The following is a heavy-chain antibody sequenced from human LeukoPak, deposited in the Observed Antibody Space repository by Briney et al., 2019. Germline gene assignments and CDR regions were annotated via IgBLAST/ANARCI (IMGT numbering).Heavy chain of an antibody. D-gene: IGHD6-19*01. J-gene: IGHJ4*02. CDR3: ARAVAVYYFDY. CDR1: GFTFSSYS. V-gene: IGHV3-21*01. CDR2: ISSSSSYI. Sequence: GGSLRLSCAASGFTFSSYSMNWVRQAPGKGLEWVSSISSSSSYIYYADSVKGRSTISRDNAKNSLYLQMNSLRAEDTAVYYCARAVAVYYFDYWGQGTLVTVSS.